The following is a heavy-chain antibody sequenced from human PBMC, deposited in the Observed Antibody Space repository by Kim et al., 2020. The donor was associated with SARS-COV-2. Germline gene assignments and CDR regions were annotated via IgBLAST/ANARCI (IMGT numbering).Heavy chain of an antibody. Sequence: TNYAPSLQSRVTLSVDTSKNQCSLMLSSVTAADTAVYYCARASYYSGMDVWGQGPTVTVSS. CDR3: ARASYYSGMDV. CDR2: T. V-gene: IGHV4-59*01. J-gene: IGHJ6*02.